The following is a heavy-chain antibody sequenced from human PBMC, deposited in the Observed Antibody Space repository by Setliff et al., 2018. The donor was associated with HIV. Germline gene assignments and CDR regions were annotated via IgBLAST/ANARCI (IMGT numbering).Heavy chain of an antibody. CDR2: IKQDGSEK. CDR3: ARLNSYGYIYYYYYMDV. V-gene: IGHV3-7*03. Sequence: GESLKISCAASGFTFSSYWMSWVRQAPGKGLEWVANIKQDGSEKYYVDSVKGRFTISRDNAKNSLYLQMNSLRAEDTAVYYCARLNSYGYIYYYYYMDVWGKGTTVTV. D-gene: IGHD5-18*01. J-gene: IGHJ6*03. CDR1: GFTFSSYW.